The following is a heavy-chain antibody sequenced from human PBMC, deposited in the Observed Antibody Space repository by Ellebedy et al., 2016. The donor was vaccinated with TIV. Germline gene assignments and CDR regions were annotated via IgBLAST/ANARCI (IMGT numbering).Heavy chain of an antibody. Sequence: ASVKVSCKASGYTFTSYGISWVRQAPGQGLGWMGWISAYNGNTNYAQQLQGRVTMTTDTSTSTAYMELRSLRSDDTAVYYCARGPLSLGTTAEYFQHWGQGTLVTVSS. CDR3: ARGPLSLGTTAEYFQH. CDR1: GYTFTSYG. CDR2: ISAYNGNT. J-gene: IGHJ1*01. V-gene: IGHV1-18*01. D-gene: IGHD1-7*01.